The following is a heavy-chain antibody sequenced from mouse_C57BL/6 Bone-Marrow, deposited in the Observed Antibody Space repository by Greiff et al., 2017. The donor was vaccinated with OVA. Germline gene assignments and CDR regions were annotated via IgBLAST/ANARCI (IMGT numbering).Heavy chain of an antibody. J-gene: IGHJ4*01. CDR1: GYTFTDYY. CDR3: ARSLITTVVAARYYAMDY. Sequence: VQLQQSGAELVRPGASVKLSCKASGYTFTDYYINWVKQRPGQGLEWIARIYPGSGNTYYNEKFKGKATLTAEKSSSTAYMQLSSLTSEDSAVYFCARSLITTVVAARYYAMDYWGQGTSVTVSS. V-gene: IGHV1-76*01. CDR2: IYPGSGNT. D-gene: IGHD1-1*01.